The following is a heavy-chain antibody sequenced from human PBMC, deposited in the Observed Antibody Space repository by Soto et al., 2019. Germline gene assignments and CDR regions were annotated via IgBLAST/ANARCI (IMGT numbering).Heavy chain of an antibody. D-gene: IGHD2-8*02. CDR2: ISYDGSNK. V-gene: IGHV3-30*18. CDR3: ANIRNVVYAHNAY. Sequence: GGSLRLSCAASGFTFGSYGMHWVRQAPGKGLEWVAVISYDGSNKYYAGSVRGRFAISRDNSNNMLYLQMNSLRAEDTAVYYCANIRNVVYAHNAYWGQGTLVTDSS. CDR1: GFTFGSYG. J-gene: IGHJ4*02.